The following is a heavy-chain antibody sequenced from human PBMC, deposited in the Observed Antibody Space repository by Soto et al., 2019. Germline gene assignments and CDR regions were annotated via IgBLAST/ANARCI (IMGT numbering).Heavy chain of an antibody. D-gene: IGHD2-21*01. J-gene: IGHJ3*02. CDR3: AKQLVFADAFDI. V-gene: IGHV3-48*01. CDR1: GFTFSSYS. CDR2: ISSSSSTI. Sequence: GSLRLSCAASGFTFSSYSMNWVRQAPGKGLEWVSYISSSSSTIYYADSVKGRFTISRDNAKNSLYLQMNSLRAEDTAVYYCAKQLVFADAFDIWGQGTMVTVSS.